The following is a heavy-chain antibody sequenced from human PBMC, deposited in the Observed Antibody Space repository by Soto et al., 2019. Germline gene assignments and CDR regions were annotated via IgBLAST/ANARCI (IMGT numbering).Heavy chain of an antibody. CDR3: ARDNQQWLGRGADAFDI. CDR1: GYTFTSYG. J-gene: IGHJ3*02. CDR2: ISAYNGNT. D-gene: IGHD6-19*01. Sequence: ASGKVSCKASGYTFTSYGISWVRQAPGQGLEWMGWISAYNGNTNYVQKLQGRVTMTTDTSTSTAYMELRSLRSADTAVYYCARDNQQWLGRGADAFDIWGQGTMVTVSS. V-gene: IGHV1-18*01.